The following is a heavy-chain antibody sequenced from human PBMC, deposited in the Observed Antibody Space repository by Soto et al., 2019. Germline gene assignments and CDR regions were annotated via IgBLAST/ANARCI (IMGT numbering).Heavy chain of an antibody. CDR3: ARAVKGYSSGWYATGRYYGMDV. CDR1: GFTFSSYA. V-gene: IGHV3-30-3*01. Sequence: QVQLVESGGGVVQPGRSLRLSCAASGFTFSSYAMHWVRQAPGKGLEWVAVISYDGSNKYYADSVKGRFTISRDNSKNTLYLQMNSLRAEDTAVYYCARAVKGYSSGWYATGRYYGMDVWGQGTTVTVSS. J-gene: IGHJ6*02. D-gene: IGHD6-13*01. CDR2: ISYDGSNK.